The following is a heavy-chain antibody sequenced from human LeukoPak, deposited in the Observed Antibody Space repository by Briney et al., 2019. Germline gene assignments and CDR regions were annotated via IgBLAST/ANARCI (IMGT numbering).Heavy chain of an antibody. Sequence: PSETLSLTCTVSGGSISSGDYYRSRIRQPPGKGLEWIGYIYYSGSTYYNPSLKSRVTISVDTSKNQFSLKLSSVTAADTAVYYCARTLPGYCSSTSCSYWYFDLWGRGTLVTVSS. CDR3: ARTLPGYCSSTSCSYWYFDL. CDR1: GGSISSGDYY. D-gene: IGHD2-2*01. CDR2: IYYSGST. J-gene: IGHJ2*01. V-gene: IGHV4-30-4*08.